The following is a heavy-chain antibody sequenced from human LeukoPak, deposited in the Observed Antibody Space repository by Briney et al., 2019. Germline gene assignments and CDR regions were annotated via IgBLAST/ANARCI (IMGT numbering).Heavy chain of an antibody. Sequence: PSETLSLTCAVYGGSFSGYYWSWIRQPPGKGLEWIGEINHSGSTNYNPSLKSRVTISVDTSKNQFSLKLSSVTAADTAAYYCARESTVTTMGYWGQGTLVTVSS. J-gene: IGHJ4*02. CDR2: INHSGST. CDR3: ARESTVTTMGY. CDR1: GGSFSGYY. D-gene: IGHD4-17*01. V-gene: IGHV4-34*01.